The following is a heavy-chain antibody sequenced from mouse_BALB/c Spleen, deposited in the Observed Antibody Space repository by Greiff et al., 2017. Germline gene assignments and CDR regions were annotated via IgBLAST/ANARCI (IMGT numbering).Heavy chain of an antibody. Sequence: VKLQESGPGLVAPSQSLSITCTVSGFSLTSYGVHWVRQPPGKGLEWLGVIWAGGSTNYNSALMSRLSISKDNSKSQVFLKMNSLQTDDTAMYYCARDLRLFFAMDYWGQGTSVTVSS. CDR2: IWAGGST. V-gene: IGHV2-9*02. D-gene: IGHD1-2*01. CDR3: ARDLRLFFAMDY. CDR1: GFSLTSYG. J-gene: IGHJ4*01.